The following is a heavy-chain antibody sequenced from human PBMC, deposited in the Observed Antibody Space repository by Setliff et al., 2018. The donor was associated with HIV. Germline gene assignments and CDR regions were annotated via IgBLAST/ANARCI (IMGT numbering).Heavy chain of an antibody. J-gene: IGHJ6*03. CDR3: AREGWSDHYYYYMDV. CDR1: GGSISNFY. D-gene: IGHD2-15*01. Sequence: SETLSLTCSVSGGSISNFYWSWIRQPPGKGLEWVGHIYSTGDTNYNPSLKSRITMSVDTSKNQFSLKLNSVTAADTAVYYCAREGWSDHYYYYMDVWDKGTTVTVSS. CDR2: IYSTGDT. V-gene: IGHV4-4*09.